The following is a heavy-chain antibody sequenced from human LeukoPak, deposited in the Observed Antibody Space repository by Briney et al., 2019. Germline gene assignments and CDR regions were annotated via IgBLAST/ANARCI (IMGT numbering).Heavy chain of an antibody. D-gene: IGHD3-22*01. V-gene: IGHV3-30*18. CDR3: TKVHLTYYYDSSGYGFQDF. Sequence: PGRSLRLSCAASGFTFSSYGMPWVRQAPGKGLEWVAVISYDGSNKYYADSVKGRFTISRDNSKNTLYLQMNSLRAEDTAVYYCTKVHLTYYYDSSGYGFQDFWGQGTLVTVSS. CDR1: GFTFSSYG. CDR2: ISYDGSNK. J-gene: IGHJ4*02.